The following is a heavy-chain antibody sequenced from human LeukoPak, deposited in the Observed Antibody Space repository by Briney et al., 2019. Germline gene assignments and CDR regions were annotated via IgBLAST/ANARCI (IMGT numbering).Heavy chain of an antibody. CDR1: GYSFTNYG. D-gene: IGHD3-10*01. CDR2: ISGDNGNT. Sequence: ASVKVSCKASGYSFTNYGISWVRQAPGQGLEWMGWISGDNGNTKYALKFQDRVTLTTERSATTVYMELRKLKSDDTAVYYCARDHEGYYFASGSSVLDYWGQGTLVTASA. V-gene: IGHV1-18*01. CDR3: ARDHEGYYFASGSSVLDY. J-gene: IGHJ4*02.